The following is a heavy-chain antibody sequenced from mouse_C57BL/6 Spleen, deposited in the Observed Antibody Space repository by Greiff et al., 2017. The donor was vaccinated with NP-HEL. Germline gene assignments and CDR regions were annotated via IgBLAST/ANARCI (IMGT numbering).Heavy chain of an antibody. Sequence: QVQLQQSGAELVKPGASVKISCKASGYAFSSYWMNWVKQRPGKGLEWIGQIYPGDGDTNYNGKFTGKATLTADKSSSTAYMQLSSLTSEDSAVYFCARGEGYYAMDYWGQGTSVTVSS. CDR1: GYAFSSYW. J-gene: IGHJ4*01. V-gene: IGHV1-80*01. CDR3: ARGEGYYAMDY. CDR2: IYPGDGDT.